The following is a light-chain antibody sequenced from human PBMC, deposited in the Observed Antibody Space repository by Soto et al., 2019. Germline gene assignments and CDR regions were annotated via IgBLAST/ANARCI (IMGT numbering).Light chain of an antibody. CDR3: QQRHYWPPFT. CDR2: DAS. J-gene: IGKJ5*01. CDR1: ENVERY. Sequence: ETVLTQSPATLSLSPGETATLSCRASENVERYLAWYQQKPGKVPRLLIYDASTSATGIPARFSGSGAGTAFSLTISSLEPDDFAIYYWQQRHYWPPFTFGQGTRLEI. V-gene: IGKV3-11*01.